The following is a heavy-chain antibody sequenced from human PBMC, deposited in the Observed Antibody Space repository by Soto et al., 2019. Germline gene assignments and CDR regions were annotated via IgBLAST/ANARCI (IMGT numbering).Heavy chain of an antibody. D-gene: IGHD1-1*01. CDR2: ISDNGRTK. V-gene: IGHV3-30-3*01. Sequence: LRLSCAASGFTFSRHAMDWVRQAPGKGLEWVAFISDNGRTKDYADSVKGRFTISRDNSKNTLYLQMNSLRADDTAVYYCARDLTDNYYFDYWGQGTLVTVSS. J-gene: IGHJ4*02. CDR3: ARDLTDNYYFDY. CDR1: GFTFSRHA.